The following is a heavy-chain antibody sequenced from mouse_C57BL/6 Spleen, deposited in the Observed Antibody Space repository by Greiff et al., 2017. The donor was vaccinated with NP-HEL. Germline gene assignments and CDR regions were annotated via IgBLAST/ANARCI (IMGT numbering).Heavy chain of an antibody. V-gene: IGHV5-6*01. CDR1: GFTFSSYG. CDR2: ISSGGSYT. CDR3: ARDGYYVGAMDY. J-gene: IGHJ4*01. Sequence: DVHLVESGGDLVKPGGSLKLSCAASGFTFSSYGMSWVRQTPDKRLEWVATISSGGSYTYYPDSVKGRFTISRDNAKNTLYLQMSSLKSEDTAMYYCARDGYYVGAMDYWGQGTSVTVSS. D-gene: IGHD2-3*01.